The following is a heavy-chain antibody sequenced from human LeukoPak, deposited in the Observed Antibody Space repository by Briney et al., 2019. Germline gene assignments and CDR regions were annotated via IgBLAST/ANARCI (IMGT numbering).Heavy chain of an antibody. Sequence: PSETLSLTCTVSGGSISSSSYYWGWIRQPPGKGLEWIGSIYYSGSTYYNPSLKSRVTISVDTSKNQSSLKLSSVTAADTAVYYCARGTHTAMVFDYWGQGTLVTVSS. CDR1: GGSISSSSYY. CDR2: IYYSGST. D-gene: IGHD5-18*01. V-gene: IGHV4-39*07. CDR3: ARGTHTAMVFDY. J-gene: IGHJ4*02.